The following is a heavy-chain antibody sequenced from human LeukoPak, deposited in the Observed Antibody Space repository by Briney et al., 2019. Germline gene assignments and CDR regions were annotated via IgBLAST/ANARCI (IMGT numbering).Heavy chain of an antibody. CDR3: ARDGYCSSTSCYIGDAFDI. D-gene: IGHD2-2*02. CDR1: GFTFSAFS. J-gene: IGHJ3*02. V-gene: IGHV3-48*04. Sequence: GGSLRLSCAASGFTFSAFSMNWVRQSPGKGLEWVSYITTSSSTKYYADSVKGRFIISRDNAKNSLYLQMNSLRAEDTAVYYCARDGYCSSTSCYIGDAFDIWGQGTMVTVSS. CDR2: ITTSSSTK.